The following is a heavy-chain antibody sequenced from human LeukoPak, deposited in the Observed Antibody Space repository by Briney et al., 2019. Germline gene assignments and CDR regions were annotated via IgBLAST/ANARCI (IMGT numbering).Heavy chain of an antibody. D-gene: IGHD1-26*01. V-gene: IGHV1-69*01. CDR3: ARSNLYSGSYYDMYYFDY. CDR2: IIPIFGTA. J-gene: IGHJ4*02. CDR1: GGTFSSYA. Sequence: SVKVSCKASGGTFSSYAISWVRQAPGQGLEWMGGIIPIFGTANYAQKFQGRVTITADESTSTAYMELSSLRSEDTAVYYCARSNLYSGSYYDMYYFDYWGQGTLVTVFS.